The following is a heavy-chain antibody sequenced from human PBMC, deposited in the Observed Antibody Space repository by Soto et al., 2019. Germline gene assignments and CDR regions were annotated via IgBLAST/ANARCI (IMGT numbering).Heavy chain of an antibody. V-gene: IGHV1-2*02. CDR1: GYPVTAYY. CDR2: INPATGAA. Sequence: QLHLVQSGAVVKKPGASVTVSCSASGYPVTAYYMHWVRQAPGRGLEWMGGINPATGAAKYTQTLRGRVTMTRDTSTRSVLMELSGLTSADTAGFYCARGGGVGVAGSAAFDMWGQGTLVTVSS. D-gene: IGHD3-3*01. CDR3: ARGGGVGVAGSAAFDM. J-gene: IGHJ3*02.